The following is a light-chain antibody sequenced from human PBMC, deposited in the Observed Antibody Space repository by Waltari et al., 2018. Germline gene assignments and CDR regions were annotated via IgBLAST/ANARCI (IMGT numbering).Light chain of an antibody. CDR2: SKN. Sequence: QSVVTQPPAASGTPGQRVTISCSGSTSNIGSNIVTWYQQVPGTGPKLLIHSKNHRPSGVPDRFSASKSGTSASLAINGLQSEDEADYYCATWDDSLNGVVFGGGTKLTVL. CDR1: TSNIGSNI. CDR3: ATWDDSLNGVV. V-gene: IGLV1-44*01. J-gene: IGLJ2*01.